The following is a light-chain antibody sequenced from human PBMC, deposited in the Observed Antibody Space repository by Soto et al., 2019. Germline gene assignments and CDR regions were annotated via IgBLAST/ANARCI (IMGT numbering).Light chain of an antibody. CDR1: SSDVGGYNY. J-gene: IGLJ1*01. Sequence: QSALTQPRSVSGSPGQSVTISCTGTSSDVGGYNYVSWYQQHPGKALKLMIYDVSKRPSGVPDRFSGSKSGNTASLTISGLQAEDEADYYCCSYAGSYTNVFGTGTKVTVL. CDR2: DVS. CDR3: CSYAGSYTNV. V-gene: IGLV2-11*01.